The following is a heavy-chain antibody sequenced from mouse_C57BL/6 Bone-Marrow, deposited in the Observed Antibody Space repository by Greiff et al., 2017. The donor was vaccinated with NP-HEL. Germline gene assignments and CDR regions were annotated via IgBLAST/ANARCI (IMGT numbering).Heavy chain of an antibody. Sequence: LVAPSQSLSITCPVSGFSLTSYGVHWVRQPPGKGLEWLVVIWSDGSTTYNSALKSRLSISKDNSKSQVFLKMNSLQTDDTAMYYCARASITTVVDYAMDYWGQGTSVTVSS. J-gene: IGHJ4*01. CDR2: IWSDGST. CDR3: ARASITTVVDYAMDY. V-gene: IGHV2-6-2*01. CDR1: GFSLTSYG. D-gene: IGHD1-1*01.